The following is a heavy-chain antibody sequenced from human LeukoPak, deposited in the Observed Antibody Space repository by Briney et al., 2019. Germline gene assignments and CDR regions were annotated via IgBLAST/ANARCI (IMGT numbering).Heavy chain of an antibody. CDR2: INHSGST. V-gene: IGHV4-39*07. D-gene: IGHD6-19*01. CDR1: GGSISSSSYS. CDR3: ARQYSSGWYKGYFQY. J-gene: IGHJ1*01. Sequence: PSETLSLTCTVSGGSISSSSYSWGWIRQPPGKGLEWIGEINHSGSTNYNPSLKSRVTISVDTSENQFSLKLSSVTAADTAVYYCARQYSSGWYKGYFQYWGQGTLVTVSS.